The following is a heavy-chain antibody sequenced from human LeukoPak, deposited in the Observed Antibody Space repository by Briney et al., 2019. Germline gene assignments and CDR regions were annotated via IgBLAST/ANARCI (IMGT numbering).Heavy chain of an antibody. CDR1: GYSISSGYY. CDR2: IYHSGST. J-gene: IGHJ4*02. D-gene: IGHD3-22*01. V-gene: IGHV4-38-2*02. Sequence: PSETLSLTCTVSGYSISSGYYWGWIRQPPGKGLEWIGSIYHSGSTNYNPSLKSRVTMSVDTSKNQFSLKLSSVTAADTAVYYCAADYYDSSGYYWEDYWGQGTLVTVSS. CDR3: AADYYDSSGYYWEDY.